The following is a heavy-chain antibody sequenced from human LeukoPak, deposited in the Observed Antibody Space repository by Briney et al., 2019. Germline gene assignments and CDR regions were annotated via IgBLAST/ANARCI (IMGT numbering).Heavy chain of an antibody. D-gene: IGHD3-3*01. J-gene: IGHJ6*03. CDR3: AREVTYYDFWTSYYYYYMDV. V-gene: IGHV4-59*01. CDR2: IYYSGST. CDR1: GGSISSYY. Sequence: SETLSLTCTVSGGSISSYYWSWTRQPPGKGLEWIGYIYYSGSTNYNPSLKSRVTISVDTSKNQFSLKLSSVTAADTAVYYCAREVTYYDFWTSYYYYYMDVWGKGTTVTVSS.